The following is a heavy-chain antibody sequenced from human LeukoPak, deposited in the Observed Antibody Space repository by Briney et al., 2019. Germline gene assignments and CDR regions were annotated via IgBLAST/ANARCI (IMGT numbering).Heavy chain of an antibody. CDR2: ISAYNGNT. D-gene: IGHD3-22*01. V-gene: IGHV1-18*01. J-gene: IGHJ3*02. CDR3: AREEIVVVINSPWANAFDI. CDR1: GYPFSSYA. Sequence: ASVKVSCKASGYPFSSYAISWVRQAPGQGLEWMGWISAYNGNTNYAQNLQGRVTMSTDTSTSTAYMELRSLTSDDTAMYYCAREEIVVVINSPWANAFDIWGQGTMVTVSS.